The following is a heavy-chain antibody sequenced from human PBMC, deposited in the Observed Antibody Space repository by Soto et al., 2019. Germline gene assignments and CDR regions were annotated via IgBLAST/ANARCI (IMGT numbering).Heavy chain of an antibody. CDR3: ARGYVDPPAPLPFDY. V-gene: IGHV1-18*01. CDR2: ISAYNGNT. CDR1: GYTFTSYG. Sequence: QVQLVQSGAEVKKPGASVKVSCKASGYTFTSYGISWVRQAPGQGLEWMGWISAYNGNTNYAPKLQGRVTMTTDTATSTAYMELRSLRSDDTAVYYCARGYVDPPAPLPFDYWGQGTLVTVSS. J-gene: IGHJ4*02. D-gene: IGHD3-16*01.